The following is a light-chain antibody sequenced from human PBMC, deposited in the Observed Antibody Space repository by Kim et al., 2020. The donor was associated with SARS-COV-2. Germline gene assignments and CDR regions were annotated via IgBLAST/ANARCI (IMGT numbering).Light chain of an antibody. Sequence: SYELTQPPSVSVSPGQTASITCSADKLGDKYVCWYQQRPGQSPVLVISQDSKRPSGIPERFSGSNSGNTATLTISETQAMDEADYHCQAWDSGTWVFGGGTQLTVL. V-gene: IGLV3-1*01. CDR2: QDS. CDR1: KLGDKY. CDR3: QAWDSGTWV. J-gene: IGLJ3*02.